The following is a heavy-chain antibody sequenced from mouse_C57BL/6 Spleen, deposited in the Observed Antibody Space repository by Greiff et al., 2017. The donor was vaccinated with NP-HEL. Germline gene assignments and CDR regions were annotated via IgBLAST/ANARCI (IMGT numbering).Heavy chain of an antibody. J-gene: IGHJ2*01. CDR2: IDPSDSYT. CDR3: ARGDSSYYFDY. V-gene: IGHV1-69*01. D-gene: IGHD2-13*01. Sequence: QVQLQQPGAELVMPGASVKLSCKASGYTFTSYWMHWVKQRPGQGLEWIGEIDPSDSYTNYNQKFKGKSTLTVDKSSSTAYLPLSSLTSEDSSVYYGARGDSSYYFDYRGQGTTLTVSS. CDR1: GYTFTSYW.